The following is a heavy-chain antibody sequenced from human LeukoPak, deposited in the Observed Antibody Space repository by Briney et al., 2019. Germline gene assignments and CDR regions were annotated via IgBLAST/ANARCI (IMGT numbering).Heavy chain of an antibody. CDR3: AKDNGSGWYGGGFDP. CDR1: GFTFSSYA. Sequence: GGSLRLSCAASGFTFSSYAMSWVRQAPGKGLEWVSDISGSGGSTYYADSVKGRFTISRDNSKNTLYLQMNSLRAEDTAVYYCAKDNGSGWYGGGFDPWGQGTLVTVSS. V-gene: IGHV3-23*01. CDR2: ISGSGGST. D-gene: IGHD6-19*01. J-gene: IGHJ5*02.